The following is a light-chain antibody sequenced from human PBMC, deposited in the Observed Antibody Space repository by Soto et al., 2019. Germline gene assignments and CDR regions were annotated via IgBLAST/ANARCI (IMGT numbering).Light chain of an antibody. J-gene: IGKJ1*01. CDR2: DAS. Sequence: EIVLTQSPATLSLSPGERATLSCRASQSVTSYLAWHQQKPGQAPRLLIYDASNRATGIPARFSGSGSGTDFTLTITSLEPEDFAVYYCNQRGNWPGTFGQGTKVDIK. CDR3: NQRGNWPGT. CDR1: QSVTSY. V-gene: IGKV3-11*01.